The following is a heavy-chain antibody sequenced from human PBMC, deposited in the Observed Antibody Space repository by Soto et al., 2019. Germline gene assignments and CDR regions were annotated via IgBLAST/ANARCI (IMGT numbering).Heavy chain of an antibody. J-gene: IGHJ2*01. CDR2: ISYDGSNK. D-gene: IGHD3-3*01. CDR3: ASDFEPHGDPRRLNRYFDL. Sequence: QVQLVESGGGVVQPGRSLRLSCAASGFTFSSYAMHWVRQAPGKGLEWVAVISYDGSNKYYADSVKGRFTISRDNSKNRLYLQLNSLRADDTAVYYCASDFEPHGDPRRLNRYFDLWGRGTLVTVSS. CDR1: GFTFSSYA. V-gene: IGHV3-30-3*01.